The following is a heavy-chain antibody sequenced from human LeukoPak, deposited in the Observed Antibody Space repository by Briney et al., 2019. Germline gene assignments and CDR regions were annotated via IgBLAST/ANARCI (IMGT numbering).Heavy chain of an antibody. CDR2: INPNSGGT. J-gene: IGHJ5*02. V-gene: IGHV1-2*02. Sequence: ASVKVSCKASGYTFTGCYMHWVRQAPGQGLECMGWINPNSGGTNYAQKFQARVTMTRDTSISTAYMELRSLRSDDTAVYFCARVSPNRRISYGYQNWFDPWGQGTLVSVSS. D-gene: IGHD5-18*01. CDR3: ARVSPNRRISYGYQNWFDP. CDR1: GYTFTGCY.